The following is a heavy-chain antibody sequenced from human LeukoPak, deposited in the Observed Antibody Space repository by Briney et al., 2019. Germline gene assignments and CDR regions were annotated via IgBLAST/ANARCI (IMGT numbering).Heavy chain of an antibody. CDR1: GGSISSGSYS. J-gene: IGHJ3*02. D-gene: IGHD5-18*01. CDR2: IYTSGST. Sequence: SQTLSLTCTVSGGSISSGSYSWSWIRQPPGKGLEWIGRIYTSGSTNYNPSLKSRVTISVDTSKNQFSLKLSSVTAADTAVYYCARDPDVDTAMVDAFDIWGQGTMVTVSS. V-gene: IGHV4-61*02. CDR3: ARDPDVDTAMVDAFDI.